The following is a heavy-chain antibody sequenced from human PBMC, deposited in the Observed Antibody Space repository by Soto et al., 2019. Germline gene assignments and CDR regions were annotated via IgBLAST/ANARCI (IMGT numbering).Heavy chain of an antibody. J-gene: IGHJ6*02. D-gene: IGHD1-26*01. CDR2: IIPIFGTT. CDR1: GGTFSNSA. V-gene: IGHV1-69*06. CDR3: ARGALSVGHNTVYYYGMDV. Sequence: QVQLVQSGAEVKKPGSSVKVSCKASGGTFSNSAISWVRQAPGQGLEWMAGIIPIFGTTSFAQNFQGLVTITADKSTRTAYMDLNRLTSDDAAMYYCARGALSVGHNTVYYYGMDVWGQGTTVTVSS.